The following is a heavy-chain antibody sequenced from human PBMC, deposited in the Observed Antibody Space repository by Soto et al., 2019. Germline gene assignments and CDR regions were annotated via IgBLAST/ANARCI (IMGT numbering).Heavy chain of an antibody. CDR2: IYYSGST. D-gene: IGHD3-22*01. CDR1: GGSISSSSYY. CDR3: ARRDRYDSSGYSFDY. J-gene: IGHJ4*02. Sequence: PSETLSLTCTVSGGSISSSSYYWGWIRQPPGKGLEWIGSIYYSGSTYYNPSLKSRVTISVDTSKNQFSLKLSSVTAADTAVYYCARRDRYDSSGYSFDYWGQGTLVTSPQ. V-gene: IGHV4-39*01.